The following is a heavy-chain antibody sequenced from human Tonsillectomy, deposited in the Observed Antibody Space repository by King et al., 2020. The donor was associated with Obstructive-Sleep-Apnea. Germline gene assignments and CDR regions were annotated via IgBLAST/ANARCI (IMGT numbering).Heavy chain of an antibody. CDR3: AREASSSWYFPVWFDP. J-gene: IGHJ5*02. V-gene: IGHV4-34*01. D-gene: IGHD6-13*01. Sequence: VQLQQWGAGLLKPSETLSLTCAVYGGSFSGYYWSWIRQPPGKGLEWIGEINHSGSTNYNPSLKSRVTISVDTSKNQFSLKLSSVTAADTAVYYCAREASSSWYFPVWFDPWGQGTLVTVSS. CDR1: GGSFSGYY. CDR2: INHSGST.